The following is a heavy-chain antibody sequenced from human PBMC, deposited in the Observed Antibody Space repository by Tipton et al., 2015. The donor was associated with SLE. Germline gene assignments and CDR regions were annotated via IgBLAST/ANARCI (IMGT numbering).Heavy chain of an antibody. CDR3: ARSSIAARGGFDY. CDR1: GGSISSGGYY. CDR2: IYYSGST. J-gene: IGHJ4*02. Sequence: TLSLTCTVSGGSISSGGYYWSWIRQPPGKGLEWIGYIYYSGSTNYNPSLKSRVTISVDTSKNQFSLKLSSVTAADTAVYYCARSSIAARGGFDYWGQGTLVTVSS. V-gene: IGHV4-61*08. D-gene: IGHD6-6*01.